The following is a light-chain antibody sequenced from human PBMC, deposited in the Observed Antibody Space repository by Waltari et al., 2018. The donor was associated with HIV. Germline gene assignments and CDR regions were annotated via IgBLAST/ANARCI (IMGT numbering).Light chain of an antibody. CDR1: ASAIRPYTH. J-gene: IGLJ3*02. Sequence: SALSPTPSVSGSPRQTYTVPSVGTASAIRPYTHVSCYQQHTGKAPKLMIYEVKNRPSGVSHRFSGSNAGNTASLTISGLQAEDEADYYCCSYASILSWVFGGETKVTVL. V-gene: IGLV2-23*02. CDR2: EVK. CDR3: CSYASILSWV.